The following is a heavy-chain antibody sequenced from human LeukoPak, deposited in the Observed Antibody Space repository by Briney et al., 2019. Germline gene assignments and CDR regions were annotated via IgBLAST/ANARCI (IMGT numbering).Heavy chain of an antibody. Sequence: PGGSLRLSCAASGFTFSSYAMSWVRQAPGKGLEWVSAISGSGGSTYYADSVKGRFTISRDNSKNTLYLQMNSLRAEDTAVYFCVKGSSSSRPYYFDYWGQGTLVTVSS. CDR3: VKGSSSSRPYYFDY. CDR1: GFTFSSYA. D-gene: IGHD3-10*01. J-gene: IGHJ4*02. CDR2: ISGSGGST. V-gene: IGHV3-23*01.